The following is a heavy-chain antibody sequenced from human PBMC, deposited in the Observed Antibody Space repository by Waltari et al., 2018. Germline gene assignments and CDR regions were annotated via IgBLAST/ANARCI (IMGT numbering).Heavy chain of an antibody. CDR2: ISGSGSPI. Sequence: EVQLVESGGGLVQSGGSLRLSCAASGFTFSRYSMNWVRQAPGKGLEWLSYISGSGSPIYYADSVKGRFTISRDNAENSLYLQMNSLRAEDTAVYYCARDLNWAIDYWGQGTLVTVSS. J-gene: IGHJ4*02. CDR1: GFTFSRYS. CDR3: ARDLNWAIDY. V-gene: IGHV3-48*01. D-gene: IGHD7-27*01.